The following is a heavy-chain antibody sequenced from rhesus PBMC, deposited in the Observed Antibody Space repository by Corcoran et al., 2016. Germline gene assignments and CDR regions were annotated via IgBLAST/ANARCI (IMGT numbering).Heavy chain of an antibody. CDR3: ASEYPFDY. Sequence: QVQLQESGPGLVKPSETLSLTCAVSGYSISSGYGWSWIRRPPGKGLEGIGYIGGSSGHTNYHPSLKNRVTISKDPSKNQFSLKLSSVTAADTAVYYCASEYPFDYWGQGVLVTVSS. CDR1: GYSISSGYG. D-gene: IGHD3-3*01. CDR2: IGGSSGHT. J-gene: IGHJ4*01. V-gene: IGHV4-127*01.